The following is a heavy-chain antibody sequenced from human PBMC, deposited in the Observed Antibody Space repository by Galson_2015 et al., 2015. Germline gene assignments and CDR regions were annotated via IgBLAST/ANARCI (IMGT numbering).Heavy chain of an antibody. D-gene: IGHD4-11*01. CDR1: GFTFSSYW. J-gene: IGHJ6*02. Sequence: SLRLSCAASGFTFSSYWMSWVRQAPGKGLEWVANIKQDGSEKYYVDSVKGRFTISRDNAKNSLYLQMNCLRAEDTAVYYCARNAPNPPHSNYKGLNYYYYGMDVWGQGTTVTVSS. CDR3: ARNAPNPPHSNYKGLNYYYYGMDV. CDR2: IKQDGSEK. V-gene: IGHV3-7*01.